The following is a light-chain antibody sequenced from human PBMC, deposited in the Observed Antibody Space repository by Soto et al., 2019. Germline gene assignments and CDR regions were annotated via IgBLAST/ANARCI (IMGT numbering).Light chain of an antibody. J-gene: IGLJ2*01. CDR2: GNT. Sequence: QSLLTQPPSVSGAPGQRVTISCTGSSSNIGAGYDVHWYQQLPGRAPKLLISGNTNRPSGVPDRFSGSKSGTSASLAITGLQAEDEADYYCQSYDSTLSGVVFGGGTKLTVL. V-gene: IGLV1-40*01. CDR1: SSNIGAGYD. CDR3: QSYDSTLSGVV.